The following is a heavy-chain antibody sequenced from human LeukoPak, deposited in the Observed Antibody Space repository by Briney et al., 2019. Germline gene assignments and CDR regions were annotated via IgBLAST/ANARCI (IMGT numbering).Heavy chain of an antibody. V-gene: IGHV3-20*01. D-gene: IGHD3-10*01. CDR2: INWNGGST. J-gene: IGHJ6*02. CDR1: GVSGESVG. CDR3: ARYGSGSYHYHYNRIDV. Sequence: GRSLCLSGGECGVSGESVGMGWGRQAQRKGLEWVSGINWNGGSTGYEDCVKGRFTIYRDNAKNSLYLQMNSLRAEDTALYHCARYGSGSYHYHYNRIDVWGQGTTDTVSS.